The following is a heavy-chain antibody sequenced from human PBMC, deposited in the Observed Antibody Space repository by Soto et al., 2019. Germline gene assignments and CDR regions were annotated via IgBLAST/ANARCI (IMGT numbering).Heavy chain of an antibody. D-gene: IGHD2-8*01. J-gene: IGHJ4*02. Sequence: GGSLRLSCAASGFIFINNYMSWVRQAPGKGLEWVAHINQDGSEKYYVDSVKGRFTISRDNAKNSLYLQLNSLRAEDTAVYYCARDLGYCAKGVCYTTLDYWGRGTLVTVSS. V-gene: IGHV3-7*01. CDR1: GFIFINNY. CDR3: ARDLGYCAKGVCYTTLDY. CDR2: INQDGSEK.